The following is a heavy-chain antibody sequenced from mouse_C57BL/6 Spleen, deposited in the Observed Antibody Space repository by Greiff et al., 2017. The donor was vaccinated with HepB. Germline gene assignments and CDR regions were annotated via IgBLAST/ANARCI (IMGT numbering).Heavy chain of an antibody. Sequence: EVMLVESGGGLVKPGGSLKLSCAASGFTFSDYGMHWVRQAPEKGLEWVAYISSDSSTIYYADTVKGPFTISRDNAKNTLFLQMTSLRSEDTAMYYCAVDYYSSSPFAYWGQGTIVTVSA. CDR1: GFTFSDYG. J-gene: IGHJ3*01. CDR2: ISSDSSTI. V-gene: IGHV5-17*01. CDR3: AVDYYSSSPFAY. D-gene: IGHD1-1*01.